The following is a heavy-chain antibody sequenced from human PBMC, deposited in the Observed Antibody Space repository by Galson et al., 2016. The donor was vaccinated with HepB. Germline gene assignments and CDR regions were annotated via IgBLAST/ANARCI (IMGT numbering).Heavy chain of an antibody. D-gene: IGHD1-1*01. CDR1: GFPFSAYN. CDR3: ATSYTENDQSDLSRRPF. V-gene: IGHV3-48*01. CDR2: ITADSSTI. J-gene: IGHJ4*02. Sequence: FLRLSCAASGFPFSAYNMHWVRQAPGKGLEWISHITADSSTIFYADSVRGRFTISRDNSLNTVYLQMNSLTPDDTAIYYCATSYTENDQSDLSRRPFWGQGTVVTVSS.